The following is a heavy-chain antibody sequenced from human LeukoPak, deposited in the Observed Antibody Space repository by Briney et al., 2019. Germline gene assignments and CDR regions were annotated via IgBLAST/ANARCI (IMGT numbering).Heavy chain of an antibody. V-gene: IGHV3-30*04. CDR1: GFTFSSYA. J-gene: IGHJ5*02. D-gene: IGHD2-15*01. Sequence: PGRSLRLSCAASGFTFSSYAMHWVRQAPGMGLEWVAVISYDGSNKYYADSVKGRFTISRDNSKNTLYLQMNSLRAEDTAVYYCARARDIVVVVAAPHWFDPWGQGTLVTVSS. CDR3: ARARDIVVVVAAPHWFDP. CDR2: ISYDGSNK.